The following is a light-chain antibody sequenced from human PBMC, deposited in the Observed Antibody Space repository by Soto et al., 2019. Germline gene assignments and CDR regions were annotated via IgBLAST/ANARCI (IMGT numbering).Light chain of an antibody. CDR2: EGS. Sequence: QSALTQPASVSGSPGQSITISCTGTSSDVGSYNLVSWYQQHPGKAPKLMIYEGSKRPSGVSNRFSGSKSGNTASLTISGLQAEDEADYYCCSYVGSSTYAFGGGTKLTVL. CDR1: SSDVGSYNL. V-gene: IGLV2-23*01. CDR3: CSYVGSSTYA. J-gene: IGLJ2*01.